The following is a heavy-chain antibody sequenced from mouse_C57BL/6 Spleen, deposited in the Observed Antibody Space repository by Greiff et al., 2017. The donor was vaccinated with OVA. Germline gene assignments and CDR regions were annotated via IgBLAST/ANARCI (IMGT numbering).Heavy chain of an antibody. CDR1: GFTFSSYA. CDR2: ISDGGSYT. V-gene: IGHV5-4*01. D-gene: IGHD1-1*01. CDR3: ARVRYYGSSSPFDY. J-gene: IGHJ2*01. Sequence: DVQLVESGGGLVKPGGSLKLSCAASGFTFSSYAMSWVRQTPEKRLEWVATISDGGSYTYYPDNVKGRFTISRDNAKNNLYLQMSHLKSEDTAMYYCARVRYYGSSSPFDYWGQGTTLTVSS.